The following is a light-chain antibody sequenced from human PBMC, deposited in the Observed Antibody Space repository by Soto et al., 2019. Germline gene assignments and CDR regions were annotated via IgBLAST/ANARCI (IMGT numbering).Light chain of an antibody. CDR3: GTWDFSLSAGYV. Sequence: QSMLTQPPSVSAAPGQKVTISCSGSSSNIGNNYVSWYQQLPGTAPKLLIYDNNKRPSGIPDRFSGSKSGTSATLGITGLQTGDEADYYCGTWDFSLSAGYVFGTGTKVTVL. J-gene: IGLJ1*01. CDR1: SSNIGNNY. V-gene: IGLV1-51*01. CDR2: DNN.